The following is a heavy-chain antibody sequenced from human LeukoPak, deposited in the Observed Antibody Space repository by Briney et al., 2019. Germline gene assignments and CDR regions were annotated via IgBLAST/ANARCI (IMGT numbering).Heavy chain of an antibody. V-gene: IGHV4-4*02. Sequence: KPSGTLSLTCAVSGGSIGSSDWWSWVRQPPGKGLEWIGEIYHSGSTNYNPSLKSRVTISVDKSKNQFSLKLNSVTAADTAVYYCARRFGYGVVGGYFDYWGQGTLVTVSS. J-gene: IGHJ4*02. D-gene: IGHD4/OR15-4a*01. CDR3: ARRFGYGVVGGYFDY. CDR1: GGSIGSSDW. CDR2: IYHSGST.